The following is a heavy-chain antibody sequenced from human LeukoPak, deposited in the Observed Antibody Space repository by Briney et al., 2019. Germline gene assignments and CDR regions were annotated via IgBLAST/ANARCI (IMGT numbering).Heavy chain of an antibody. CDR2: TYYRSKWYS. V-gene: IGHV6-1*01. Sequence: SQTLSLTCAISGDSVSSKSAAWNWIRQSPSRGLEWLGRTYYRSKWYSDYAVSVKSRITINPDTSKNEFFLQLSSVTPEDTAVYYCARERTLSGLAWGFDIWGQGTVVTVFS. CDR1: GDSVSSKSAA. D-gene: IGHD7-27*01. CDR3: ARERTLSGLAWGFDI. J-gene: IGHJ3*02.